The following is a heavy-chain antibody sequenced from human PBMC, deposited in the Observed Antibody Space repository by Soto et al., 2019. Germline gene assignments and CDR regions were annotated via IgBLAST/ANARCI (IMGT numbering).Heavy chain of an antibody. V-gene: IGHV4-34*01. J-gene: IGHJ6*02. Sequence: SETLSLTCAVYGGSFSGYYWSWIRQPPGKGLEWIGEINHSGSTNYNPSLKSRVTISVDTSKNQFSLKLSSVTAADTAVYYCARTSKYSSSWYYYYGMDVWGQVTTVTVSS. CDR3: ARTSKYSSSWYYYYGMDV. CDR2: INHSGST. CDR1: GGSFSGYY. D-gene: IGHD6-13*01.